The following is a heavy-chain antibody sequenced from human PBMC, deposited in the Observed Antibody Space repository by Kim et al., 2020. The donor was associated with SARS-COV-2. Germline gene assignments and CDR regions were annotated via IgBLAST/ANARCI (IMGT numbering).Heavy chain of an antibody. D-gene: IGHD3-22*01. CDR1: GFTFTSYS. V-gene: IGHV3-21*01. CDR2: ISISSSYI. J-gene: IGHJ6*01. Sequence: GGSLRLSCAASGFTFTSYSMNWVRQAPGKGLEWVSSISISSSYIYYADSVKGRFTISRDNAKNSLYLQMNSLRAADTAVYYCARGSRDYYDRSGYYRTDYDYGMDVWGQGTTGSVSS. CDR3: ARGSRDYYDRSGYYRTDYDYGMDV.